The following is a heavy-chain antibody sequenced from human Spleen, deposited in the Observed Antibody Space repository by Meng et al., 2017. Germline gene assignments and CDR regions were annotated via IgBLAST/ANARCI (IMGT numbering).Heavy chain of an antibody. CDR1: GFTFNSYA. CDR3: AKDLRYSYVPAFPS. Sequence: GGSLRLSCAASGFTFNSYAMSWVRQAPGKGLEWVSALSGSGGSTYYTDSVRGRSTISRDNFKNTLYLHMNSLRAEDTAVYFCAKDLRYSYVPAFPSWGQGTLVTVSS. CDR2: LSGSGGST. V-gene: IGHV3-23*01. D-gene: IGHD5-18*01. J-gene: IGHJ5*02.